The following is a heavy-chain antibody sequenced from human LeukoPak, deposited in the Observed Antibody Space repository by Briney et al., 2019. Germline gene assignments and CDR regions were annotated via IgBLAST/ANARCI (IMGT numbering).Heavy chain of an antibody. V-gene: IGHV1-58*02. D-gene: IGHD5-12*01. CDR2: IVVGSGNT. CDR1: GFTFTSSA. J-gene: IGHJ4*02. Sequence: GASVKVSCKASGFTFTSSAMQWVRQARGQRLEWIGWIVVGSGNTNYAQKLQGRVTMTTDTSTSTAYMELRSLRSDDTAVYYCARESLGYSGYDFGYWGQGTLVTVSS. CDR3: ARESLGYSGYDFGY.